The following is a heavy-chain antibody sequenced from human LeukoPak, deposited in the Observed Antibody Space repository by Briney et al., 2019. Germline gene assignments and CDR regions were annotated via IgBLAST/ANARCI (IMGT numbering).Heavy chain of an antibody. CDR3: AKDAAKELDS. CDR2: ISYDGSDK. Sequence: GGSLRLSCAASGFTFSTYEMHWVRQAPGKGLEWVAVISYDGSDKYYADSVKGRFTVSRDNSKDMLYLQMNSLRTEDTAIYFCAKDAAKELDSWGQGTLVTVSS. J-gene: IGHJ4*02. CDR1: GFTFSTYE. V-gene: IGHV3-30*04.